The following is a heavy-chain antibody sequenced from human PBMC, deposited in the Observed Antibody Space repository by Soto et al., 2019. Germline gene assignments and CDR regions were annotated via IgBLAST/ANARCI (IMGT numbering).Heavy chain of an antibody. D-gene: IGHD2-15*01. V-gene: IGHV4-59*12. CDR3: ARGDCSGGSCYSVDI. J-gene: IGHJ3*02. Sequence: SETLSLTCTVSGGSISSYYWSWIRQPPGKGLEWIGEIYHSGSTNYNPSLKSRVTISVDKSKNQFSLKLTSVTAADTAVYYCARGDCSGGSCYSVDIWGQGTMVTVSS. CDR1: GGSISSYY. CDR2: IYHSGST.